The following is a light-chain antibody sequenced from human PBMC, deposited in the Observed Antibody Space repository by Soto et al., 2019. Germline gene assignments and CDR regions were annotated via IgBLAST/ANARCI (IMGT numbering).Light chain of an antibody. CDR1: QTITTY. Sequence: IQMTQSPSSLVASIGDRVTLTCRSSQTITTYLNWYQQIPGKATKLLIYSASTLQTGVPSRYSGSGSGTDFTLTINSLQPEEFATYYCQQSYRSPPTVGQGTKVDIK. CDR3: QQSYRSPPT. V-gene: IGKV1-39*01. CDR2: SAS. J-gene: IGKJ1*01.